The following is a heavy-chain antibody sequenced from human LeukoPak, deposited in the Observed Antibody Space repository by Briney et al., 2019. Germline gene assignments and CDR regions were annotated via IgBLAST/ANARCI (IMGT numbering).Heavy chain of an antibody. CDR3: ARDILPSYAFDI. J-gene: IGHJ3*02. CDR1: GFTVSSNF. CDR2: IYSGGST. V-gene: IGHV3-66*01. D-gene: IGHD2-21*01. Sequence: GGSLRLSCAASGFTVSSNFLSWVRQGPGKGLEWVSVIYSGGSTYYTDSVKGRFTISRDISKNTLYLQMNGLRAEDTAVYYCARDILPSYAFDIWGQGTLVTVSS.